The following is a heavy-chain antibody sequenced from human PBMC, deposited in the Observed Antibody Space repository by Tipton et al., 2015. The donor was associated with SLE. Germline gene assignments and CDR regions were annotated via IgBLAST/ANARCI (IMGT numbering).Heavy chain of an antibody. CDR3: ASSRGITIYGMDV. CDR1: SGSINDHY. CDR2: IYYSGST. V-gene: IGHV4-59*11. Sequence: TLSLTCTVSSGSINDHYWSWIRQPPGKGLEWIGYIYYSGSTNYNPSLKSRVTISVDTSKNQFSLKLSSVTAADTAVYYCASSRGITIYGMDVWGQGTTVTVSS. J-gene: IGHJ6*02. D-gene: IGHD2-2*01.